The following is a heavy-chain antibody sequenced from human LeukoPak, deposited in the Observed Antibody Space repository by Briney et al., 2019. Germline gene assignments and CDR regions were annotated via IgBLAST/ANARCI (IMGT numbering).Heavy chain of an antibody. D-gene: IGHD2-15*01. CDR3: AREGVVVVGGAFDI. J-gene: IGHJ3*02. CDR2: IYYSGST. CDR1: GGSISSYY. Sequence: SETLSLTCTVSGGSISSYYWSWIRQPPGKGLEWIGYIYYSGSTNYNPSLKSRVTISVDTSKNQFSLKLSSVTAADTAVYYCAREGVVVVGGAFDIWGQGTMVTVSS. V-gene: IGHV4-59*01.